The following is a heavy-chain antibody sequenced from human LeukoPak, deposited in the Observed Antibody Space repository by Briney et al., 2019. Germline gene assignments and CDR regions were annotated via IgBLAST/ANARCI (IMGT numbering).Heavy chain of an antibody. Sequence: ASVKVSCKASGYTFTSXYXXXVRXXPGQGXXWMGXXNPSGGSTSYAQKFQGRVTMTRDTSTSTVYMELNSLRSEDTAVYYCARAKPAQMATTHPGDYWGQGTLVTVSS. V-gene: IGHV1-46*01. J-gene: IGHJ4*02. CDR1: GYTFTSXY. CDR3: ARAKPAQMATTHPGDY. D-gene: IGHD5-24*01. CDR2: XNPSGGST.